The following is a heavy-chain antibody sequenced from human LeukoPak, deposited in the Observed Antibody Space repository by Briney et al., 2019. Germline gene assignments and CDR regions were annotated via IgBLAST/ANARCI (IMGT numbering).Heavy chain of an antibody. J-gene: IGHJ4*02. CDR2: IYYSGST. V-gene: IGHV4-31*03. D-gene: IGHD3-22*01. CDR1: GGSISSGGSY. Sequence: SQTLSLTCTVSGGSISSGGSYWRWIRQHPGKGLEWIGYIYYSGSTYYNPSLKSRVTISVDTSKNQFSLKLSSVTAADTAVYYCARDRNYYDSSGSSIDYWGQGTLVTVSS. CDR3: ARDRNYYDSSGSSIDY.